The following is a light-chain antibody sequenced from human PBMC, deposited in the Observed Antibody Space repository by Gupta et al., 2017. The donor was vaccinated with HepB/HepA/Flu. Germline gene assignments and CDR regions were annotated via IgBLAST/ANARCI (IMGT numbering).Light chain of an antibody. CDR1: HNVYTC. CDR3: HQCNDWPTWANA. Sequence: VLTQSPATLSLSPGAEATLSCTSSHNVYTCLAWFQQRLGQAPRLLIYNASTRSAGIPARFGGSGSSTDFTLSTRSLEPQDLAVYSGHQCNDWPTWANAFGGGTKVEIK. J-gene: IGKJ4*01. CDR2: NAS. V-gene: IGKV3-11*01.